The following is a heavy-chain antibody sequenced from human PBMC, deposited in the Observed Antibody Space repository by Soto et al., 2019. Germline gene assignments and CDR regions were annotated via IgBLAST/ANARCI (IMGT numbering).Heavy chain of an antibody. D-gene: IGHD2-2*01. J-gene: IGHJ6*03. Sequence: GASVQVSCKASGYTFTSYDINWVRQATGQGLEWMGWMNPNSGNTGYAQKFQGRVTMTRNTSISTAYMELSSRRSEDTAVYYCARETLVCSSTSCYFFGGEKGAHYYYSYWDVWGKGTTVPVS. CDR1: GYTFTSYD. V-gene: IGHV1-8*01. CDR2: MNPNSGNT. CDR3: ARETLVCSSTSCYFFGGEKGAHYYYSYWDV.